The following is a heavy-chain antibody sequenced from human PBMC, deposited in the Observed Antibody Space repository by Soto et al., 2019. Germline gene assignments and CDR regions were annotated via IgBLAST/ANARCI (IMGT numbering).Heavy chain of an antibody. J-gene: IGHJ3*02. V-gene: IGHV2-5*02. CDR2: IYWDDDK. Sequence: QITLKESGPTLVKPTQTLTLTCTFSGFSLSTSGVGVGWIRQPPGKALEWLALIYWDDDKRYSPSLKSRLTIXKXXSKNQVVLTMTNMDPVDTATYYCAHRLGPADAFDIWGQGTMVTVSS. CDR1: GFSLSTSGVG. CDR3: AHRLGPADAFDI.